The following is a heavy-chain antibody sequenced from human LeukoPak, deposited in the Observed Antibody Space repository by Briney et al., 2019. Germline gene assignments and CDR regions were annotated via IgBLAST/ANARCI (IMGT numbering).Heavy chain of an antibody. J-gene: IGHJ4*02. CDR3: ARDLTMVRGVMAYFDY. CDR2: ISPSGTDI. D-gene: IGHD3-10*01. V-gene: IGHV3-21*05. CDR1: GFTFSSYW. Sequence: PGGSLRLSCATSGFTFSSYWMNWVRQAPGKGLESLSYISPSGTDISYADSVKGRFTISRDNAKNSLYLQMNNLRADDTAVYYCARDLTMVRGVMAYFDYWGQGTLVTVSS.